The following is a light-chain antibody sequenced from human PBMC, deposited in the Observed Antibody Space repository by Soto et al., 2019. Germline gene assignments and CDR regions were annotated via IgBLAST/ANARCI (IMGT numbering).Light chain of an antibody. CDR1: QSVSSTY. CDR3: QHYSSALIT. V-gene: IGKV3-20*01. J-gene: IGKJ3*01. CDR2: GAS. Sequence: EIVLTQSPGTLSLSPGERATLSCRASQSVSSTYLIWYQQKPGQAPRLLIYGASSRATGIPDRFSGSGSGTDFTLTISRLEPEDLAVYYCQHYSSALITFGPGTKVDIK.